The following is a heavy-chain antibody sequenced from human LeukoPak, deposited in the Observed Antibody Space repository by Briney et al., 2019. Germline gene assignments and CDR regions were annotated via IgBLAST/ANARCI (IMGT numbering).Heavy chain of an antibody. CDR2: IYYSGST. D-gene: IGHD2-2*01. V-gene: IGHV4-39*07. Sequence: PSETLSLTCTVSGGSIDGSTGHWGWIRQPPGKGLEWIGSIYYSGSTYYNPSLKSRVTISVDTSKNQFSLKLSSVTAADTAVYYCARVSLMGVPAAGGTDYWGQGTLVTVSS. CDR3: ARVSLMGVPAAGGTDY. CDR1: GGSIDGSTGH. J-gene: IGHJ4*02.